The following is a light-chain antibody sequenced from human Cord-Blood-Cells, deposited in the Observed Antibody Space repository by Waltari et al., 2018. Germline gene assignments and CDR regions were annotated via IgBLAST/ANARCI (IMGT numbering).Light chain of an antibody. Sequence: QLVLTQSSSASASLGASVKRTGPLSSAHTSYAIAWHQQQPEKGPRYLMKLNSDGSHSKGDGIPDRFSGSSSGAERYLTISSRQSEDEADYYCQTWGTGIQVFGGGTKLTVL. CDR2: LNSDGSH. CDR1: SAHTSYA. CDR3: QTWGTGIQV. J-gene: IGLJ3*02. V-gene: IGLV4-69*01.